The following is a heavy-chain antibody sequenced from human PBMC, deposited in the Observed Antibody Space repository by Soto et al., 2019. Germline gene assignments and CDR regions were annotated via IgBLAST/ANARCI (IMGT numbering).Heavy chain of an antibody. V-gene: IGHV4-59*08. CDR3: ARSQTTVTTLDF. Sequence: SETLSLTCTVSGGSISDYYWSWIRQPPGKGLEWIGYINYSGNSNYNPSLKSRVTMSVDTSKNQFSLKLNSVTAADTAVYYCARSQTTVTTLDFWGQGTLVTVSS. CDR1: GGSISDYY. D-gene: IGHD4-17*01. CDR2: INYSGNS. J-gene: IGHJ4*02.